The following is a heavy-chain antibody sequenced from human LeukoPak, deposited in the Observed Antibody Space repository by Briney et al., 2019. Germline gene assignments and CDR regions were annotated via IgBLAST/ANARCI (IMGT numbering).Heavy chain of an antibody. Sequence: SETLSLTCTVSGGSISSSSYYWGWIRQPPGKGLEWIGSIYYSGSTYYNPSLKSRVTISVDTSKNQFSLKLSSVTAADTAVYYCAMRSQIVVVVAATRDYGMDVWGQGTTVTVSS. V-gene: IGHV4-39*01. CDR2: IYYSGST. D-gene: IGHD2-15*01. CDR3: AMRSQIVVVVAATRDYGMDV. CDR1: GGSISSSSYY. J-gene: IGHJ6*02.